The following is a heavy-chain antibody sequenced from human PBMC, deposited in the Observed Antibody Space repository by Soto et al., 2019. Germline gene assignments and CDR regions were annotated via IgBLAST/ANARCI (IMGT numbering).Heavy chain of an antibody. Sequence: GASVKVSCKASGYTFTGYYMHWVRQAPGQGLEWMGWINPNSGGTYYAQKFQGWVTMTRDTSISTAYMELSRLRSDDTAVYYCARGPRAWFYFDYWGQGTLVTVSS. CDR1: GYTFTGYY. D-gene: IGHD3-9*01. CDR2: INPNSGGT. CDR3: ARGPRAWFYFDY. V-gene: IGHV1-2*04. J-gene: IGHJ4*02.